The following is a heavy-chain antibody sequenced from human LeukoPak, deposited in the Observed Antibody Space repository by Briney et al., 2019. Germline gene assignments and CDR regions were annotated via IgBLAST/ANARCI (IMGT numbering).Heavy chain of an antibody. CDR3: AKDIASYYYGSGSYYVY. J-gene: IGHJ4*02. V-gene: IGHV3-9*01. CDR1: GFTFSSYA. D-gene: IGHD3-10*01. CDR2: ISWNSGSI. Sequence: GGSLRLSCAASGFTFSSYAMHWVRQAPGKGLEWVSSISWNSGSIGYADSVKGRFTISRDNAKNSLYLQMNSLRAEDTALYYCAKDIASYYYGSGSYYVYWGQGTLVTVSS.